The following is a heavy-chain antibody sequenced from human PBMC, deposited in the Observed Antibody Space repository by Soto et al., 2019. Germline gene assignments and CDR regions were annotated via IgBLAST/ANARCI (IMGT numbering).Heavy chain of an antibody. V-gene: IGHV3-23*01. Sequence: PGGSLRLSCAASGFTFSSYAMSWVRQAPGKGLEWVSAISGSGGSTYYADSVKGRFTISRDNSKNTLYLQMNSLRAEDTAVYYCAKGHPYCSSTSCYSAPLDYWGQGTLVTVSS. CDR3: AKGHPYCSSTSCYSAPLDY. CDR1: GFTFSSYA. J-gene: IGHJ4*02. D-gene: IGHD2-2*01. CDR2: ISGSGGST.